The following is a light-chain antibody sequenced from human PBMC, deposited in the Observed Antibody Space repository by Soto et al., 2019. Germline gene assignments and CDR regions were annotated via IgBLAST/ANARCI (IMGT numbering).Light chain of an antibody. CDR2: GAS. CDR3: QQYGSSHWT. V-gene: IGKV3-20*01. J-gene: IGKJ1*01. CDR1: QSVSSSY. Sequence: EIVLTQSPDTLSLSPGERATLSCRASQSVSSSYLAWYQQRPGQAPRLLIYGASSRATGIPDRFSGSGSGTDFTLTISRLEPEDFAVYYCQQYGSSHWTFGQGTKVEIE.